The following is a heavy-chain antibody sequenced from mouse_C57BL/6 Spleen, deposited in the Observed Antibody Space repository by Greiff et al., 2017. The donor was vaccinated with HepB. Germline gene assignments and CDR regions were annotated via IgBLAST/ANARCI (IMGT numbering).Heavy chain of an antibody. CDR2: FYPGSGSI. V-gene: IGHV1-62-2*01. CDR3: ARHEDRGGNYDYAMDY. Sequence: QVPLQPSGAVLVQPGASVPLSCNASGSTFPVYTLPWVKPRSGQGLEWIGWFYPGSGSIKYNEKFKDKGTLTADKSSSTVYMELSRLTSEDSAVYFCARHEDRGGNYDYAMDYWGQGTSVTVSS. D-gene: IGHD2-1*01. CDR1: GSTFPVYT. J-gene: IGHJ4*01.